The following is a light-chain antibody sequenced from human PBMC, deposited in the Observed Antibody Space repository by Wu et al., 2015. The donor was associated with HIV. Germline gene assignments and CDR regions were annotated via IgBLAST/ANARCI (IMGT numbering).Light chain of an antibody. Sequence: EIVLTQSPGTLSLSPGERATLSCRASQSVNNNYLAWYQQKSGQAPRLLIYGASNRATGIPASFSGSGSGTDFTLTISSLEPEDFAVYYCLQSSSWPLTFGQGTRLEIK. J-gene: IGKJ5*01. CDR1: QSVNNNY. CDR2: GAS. V-gene: IGKV3D-20*02. CDR3: LQSSSWPLT.